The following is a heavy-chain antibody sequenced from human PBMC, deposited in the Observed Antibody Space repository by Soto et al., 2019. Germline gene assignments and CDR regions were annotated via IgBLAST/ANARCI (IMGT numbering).Heavy chain of an antibody. J-gene: IGHJ4*02. Sequence: QVQLVQSGAEVKKPGASVKVSCKVSGYTLTELSMHWVRQAPGKGLEWMGRFDPEDGETIYAQNFRGRVTMTADTSTDTAYMELSSLRSEDTAVYYCATAHNSFVYGDYHFDSWGQGTLVTVSS. V-gene: IGHV1-24*01. D-gene: IGHD4-17*01. CDR3: ATAHNSFVYGDYHFDS. CDR1: GYTLTELS. CDR2: FDPEDGET.